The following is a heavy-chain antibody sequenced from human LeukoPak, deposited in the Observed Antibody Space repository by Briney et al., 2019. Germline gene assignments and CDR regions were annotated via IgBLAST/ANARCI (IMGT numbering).Heavy chain of an antibody. J-gene: IGHJ4*02. CDR3: ARNGFYSADS. D-gene: IGHD2-15*01. CDR1: GDSIRGFY. Sequence: SETLSLTCNVSGDSIRGFYWAWIRQPPGKGLEWIGYFDNSGGSNYNPALESRVIISVDTSKNQFSLKLRSLTAADTAVYYCARNGFYSADSWGQGTLVTVSS. V-gene: IGHV4-59*01. CDR2: FDNSGGS.